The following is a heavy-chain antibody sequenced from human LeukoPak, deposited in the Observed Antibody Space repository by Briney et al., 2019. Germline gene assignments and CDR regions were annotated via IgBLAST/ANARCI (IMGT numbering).Heavy chain of an antibody. D-gene: IGHD2-15*01. CDR1: GGTFSSYA. Sequence: GSSVKVSCKASGGTFSSYAISWVRQAPGQGLEWMGRIIPILGIANYAQKFQGRVTITADKSTSTAYMELGSLRSEDTAVYYCARSITVSYGGNGDDYWGQGTLVTVSS. CDR2: IIPILGIA. J-gene: IGHJ4*02. CDR3: ARSITVSYGGNGDDY. V-gene: IGHV1-69*04.